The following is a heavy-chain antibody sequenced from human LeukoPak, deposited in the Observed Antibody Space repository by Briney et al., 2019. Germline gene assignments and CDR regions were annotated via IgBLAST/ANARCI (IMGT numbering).Heavy chain of an antibody. CDR2: INWNGGST. CDR3: ASSHSNYDHNYYYSDV. Sequence: GGSLRLSCAASGFTFDDYGMSGVRQAPGKGLEWGSGINWNGGSTGYADAVKGRFTIYRDNAKNSLYLQMNSLGAEDSALYYCASSHSNYDHNYYYSDVWGKGTTVTVSS. CDR1: GFTFDDYG. J-gene: IGHJ6*03. V-gene: IGHV3-20*04. D-gene: IGHD4-11*01.